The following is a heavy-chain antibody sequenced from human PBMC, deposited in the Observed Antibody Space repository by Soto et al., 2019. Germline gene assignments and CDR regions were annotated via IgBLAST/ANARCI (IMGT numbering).Heavy chain of an antibody. CDR1: GYTLTHYY. CDR2: INPSTLVT. J-gene: IGHJ4*02. Sequence: QVQLVQSGAEVKKPGASVKASCKASGYTLTHYYMHWVRQAPGQGPEWGGVINPSTLVTRYAQKFQGRVTMTRDTSTSTVYLELNSLISADAAVYYCARNGQTDDYYFFDNWGQGTLVTVSS. CDR3: ARNGQTDDYYFFDN. V-gene: IGHV1-46*01. D-gene: IGHD5-12*01.